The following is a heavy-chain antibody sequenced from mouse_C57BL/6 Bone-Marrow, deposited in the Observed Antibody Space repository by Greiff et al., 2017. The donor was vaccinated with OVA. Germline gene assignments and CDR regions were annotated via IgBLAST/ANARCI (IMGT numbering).Heavy chain of an antibody. CDR2: INPSTGGT. J-gene: IGHJ3*01. CDR1: GYSFTGYY. Sequence: EVQLQQSGPELVKPGASVKISCKASGYSFTGYYMNWVKQSPEKSLGWIGEINPSTGGTTYNQKFKAKATLTVDKSSSTAYMQLKSLTSEDSAVYYCARRAWFAYWGQGTLVTVSA. V-gene: IGHV1-42*01. CDR3: ARRAWFAY.